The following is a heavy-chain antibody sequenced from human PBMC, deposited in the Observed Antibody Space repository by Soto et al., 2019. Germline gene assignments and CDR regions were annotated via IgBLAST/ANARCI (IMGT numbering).Heavy chain of an antibody. Sequence: SVKVSCKASGGTFSSYAISWVRQAPGQGLEWMGGIIPIFGTANYAQKFQGRVTITADESTSTAYMELSSLRSEDTAVYYCARGNSSGWYIRGFDYWGQGTLVTVSS. CDR2: IIPIFGTA. J-gene: IGHJ4*02. CDR3: ARGNSSGWYIRGFDY. D-gene: IGHD6-19*01. CDR1: GGTFSSYA. V-gene: IGHV1-69*13.